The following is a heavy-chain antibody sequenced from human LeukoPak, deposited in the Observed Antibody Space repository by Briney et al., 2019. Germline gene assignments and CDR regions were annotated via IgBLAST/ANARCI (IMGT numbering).Heavy chain of an antibody. D-gene: IGHD4-11*01. CDR1: GYMFTGHY. V-gene: IGHV1-2*02. J-gene: IGHJ3*01. CDR3: ARELQYSREGYAFDL. Sequence: ASVKVSCKASGYMFTGHYMHCVRQAPGQGLEFLAWIKGDSGIPKYAQKLQGRVTLTRDTSISTAHMELTELTSDDTAVYYCARELQYSREGYAFDLWGQGTMVTVSS. CDR2: IKGDSGIP.